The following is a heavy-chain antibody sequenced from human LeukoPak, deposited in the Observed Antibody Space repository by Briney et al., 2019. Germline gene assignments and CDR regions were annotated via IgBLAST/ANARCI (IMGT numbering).Heavy chain of an antibody. J-gene: IGHJ4*02. V-gene: IGHV3-23*01. CDR2: ISGSGGST. D-gene: IGHD3-9*01. CDR3: AKDRYDILTGYLYDY. CDR1: GLTFSSYG. Sequence: GGSLRLSCAASGLTFSSYGMSWVRQAPGKGLEGVSAISGSGGSTYYADSVKGRFTISRDNSKNTLYLQMNSLRAEDTAVYYCAKDRYDILTGYLYDYWGQGTLVTVSS.